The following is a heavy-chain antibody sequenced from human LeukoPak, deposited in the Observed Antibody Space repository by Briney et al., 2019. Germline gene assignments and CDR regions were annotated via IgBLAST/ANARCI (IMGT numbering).Heavy chain of an antibody. CDR2: MNPNSGNT. CDR1: GYTFTSYD. Sequence: ASVKVSCKASGYTFTSYDINWVRQATGQGLEWMGWMNPNSGNTGYAQKFQGRVTITRNTSISTAYMELSSLRSEDTAAYYCARGLRFLEWSLIDYYMDVWGKGTTVTVSS. CDR3: ARGLRFLEWSLIDYYMDV. D-gene: IGHD3-3*01. J-gene: IGHJ6*03. V-gene: IGHV1-8*03.